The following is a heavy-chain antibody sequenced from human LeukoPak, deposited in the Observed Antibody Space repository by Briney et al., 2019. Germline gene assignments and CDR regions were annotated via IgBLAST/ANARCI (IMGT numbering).Heavy chain of an antibody. J-gene: IGHJ4*02. CDR3: ARDGPGYVVGAHFDY. V-gene: IGHV3-30*03. Sequence: GGSLRLSCAASGFTFSSYWMSWVRQAPGKGLEWVAVISYDGSNKYYADSVKGRFTISRDNSKNTLYLQMNSLRAEDTAVYYCARDGPGYVVGAHFDYWGQGTLVTVSS. CDR2: ISYDGSNK. D-gene: IGHD1-26*01. CDR1: GFTFSSYW.